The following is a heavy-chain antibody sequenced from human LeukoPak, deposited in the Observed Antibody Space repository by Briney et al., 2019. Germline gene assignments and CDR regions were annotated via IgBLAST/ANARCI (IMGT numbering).Heavy chain of an antibody. CDR1: GGSISSSSYY. J-gene: IGHJ6*03. CDR3: ARRQYSSRPTYYYYYMDV. V-gene: IGHV4-39*01. CDR2: IYYSGST. D-gene: IGHD6-13*01. Sequence: PSETLSLTCTVSGGSISSSSYYWGWIRQPPGKGLEWIGSIYYSGSTYYNPSLKSRVTISVDTSKNQFSLKLSSVTAADTAVYYCARRQYSSRPTYYYYYMDVWGKGTTVTVSS.